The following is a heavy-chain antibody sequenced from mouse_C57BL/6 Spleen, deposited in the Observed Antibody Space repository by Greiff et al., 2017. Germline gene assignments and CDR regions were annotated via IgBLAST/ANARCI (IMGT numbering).Heavy chain of an antibody. J-gene: IGHJ2*01. CDR1: GYTFTSDW. V-gene: IGHV1-53*01. Sequence: QVQLQEPGTELVKPGASVKLSCTASGYTFTSDWMHWVKQRPGQGLEWIGNINPSNGGTKYNAKFKSKATLTVDKSSSTAYMQLSSLTSEDSAVYYCAREGVWLRVPYFDDWGQGTTLTVSS. CDR3: AREGVWLRVPYFDD. CDR2: INPSNGGT. D-gene: IGHD2-2*01.